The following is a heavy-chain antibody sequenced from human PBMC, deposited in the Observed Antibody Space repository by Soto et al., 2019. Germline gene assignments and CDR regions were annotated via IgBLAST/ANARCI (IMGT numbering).Heavy chain of an antibody. CDR1: GYTLTELS. CDR2: FDPEDGET. D-gene: IGHD1-26*01. V-gene: IGHV1-24*01. CDR3: ATSYYGGNYYGMDV. Sequence: ASVKVSCKVSGYTLTELSMHWVRQAPGKGLEWMGGFDPEDGETIYAQKFQGRVTMTEDTSTDTAYMELSSLRSEDTAVYYCATSYYGGNYYGMDVWGQGTTVTVSS. J-gene: IGHJ6*02.